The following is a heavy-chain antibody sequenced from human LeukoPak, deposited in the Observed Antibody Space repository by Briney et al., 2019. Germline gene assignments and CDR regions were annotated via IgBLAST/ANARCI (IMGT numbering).Heavy chain of an antibody. Sequence: TSETLSLTCTVSGGSISSYYWSWIRQPPGKGLEWIGYIYYSGSTNYNPSLKSRVTISVDTSKNQFSLKLSSVTAADTAVYYCARHGVTMVRGVINYYYGMDVWGQGTMVTVSS. CDR2: IYYSGST. D-gene: IGHD3-10*01. J-gene: IGHJ6*02. CDR3: ARHGVTMVRGVINYYYGMDV. CDR1: GGSISSYY. V-gene: IGHV4-59*08.